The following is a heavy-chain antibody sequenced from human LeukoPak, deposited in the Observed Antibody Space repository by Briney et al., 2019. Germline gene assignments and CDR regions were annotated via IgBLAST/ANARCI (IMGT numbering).Heavy chain of an antibody. J-gene: IGHJ1*01. CDR1: GFSFSGSA. V-gene: IGHV3-73*01. CDR3: AKDSRYFQH. Sequence: GGSLRLSCAASGFSFSGSAMHWVRQASGKGLEWVGRIRSKANSYATAYAASVQGRFTVSRDNSKNTLYLQMNSLRAEDTAVYYCAKDSRYFQHWGQGTLVTVSS. CDR2: IRSKANSYAT.